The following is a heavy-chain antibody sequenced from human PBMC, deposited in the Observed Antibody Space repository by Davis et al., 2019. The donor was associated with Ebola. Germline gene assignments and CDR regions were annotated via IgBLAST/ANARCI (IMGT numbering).Heavy chain of an antibody. V-gene: IGHV3-23*01. CDR1: ILTINDLA. CDR3: AALKPMLSTDV. D-gene: IGHD1-14*01. J-gene: IGHJ6*02. CDR2: ISSSGKTH. Sequence: GESLKISCAASILTINDLAMTWVRQAPGRGLEWVSSISSSGKTHFYADSVKGRFTISRDNSEQMLYLQMNDLRVDDTATYFCAALKPMLSTDVWGQGVAVTVS.